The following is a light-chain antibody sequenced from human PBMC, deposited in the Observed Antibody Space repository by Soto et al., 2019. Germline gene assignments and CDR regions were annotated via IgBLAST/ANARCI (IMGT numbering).Light chain of an antibody. CDR3: QQYNSYPWT. CDR1: QSISTW. V-gene: IGKV1-5*03. Sequence: DIQMTQSPSTLSASVGDRVTITCRASQSISTWLAWYQQKPGKAPRLLIHQASSLESGVPSRFSGSGSGTEFTLTISSLQPDDFATYCCQQYNSYPWTFGQGTKVEIK. CDR2: QAS. J-gene: IGKJ1*01.